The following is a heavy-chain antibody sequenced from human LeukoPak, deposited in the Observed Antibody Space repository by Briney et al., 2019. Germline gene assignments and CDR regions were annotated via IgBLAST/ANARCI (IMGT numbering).Heavy chain of an antibody. CDR3: ASQTYSSGWYPFDY. D-gene: IGHD6-19*01. CDR1: GGSISSYY. Sequence: PSETLSLTCTVSGGSISSYYWSWIRQPPGKGLEWIGYIYYSGSTNYNPSLKSRVTISVDTSKNQFSLKLSSVTAADTAVYYCASQTYSSGWYPFDYWGQGTLVIVSS. J-gene: IGHJ4*02. CDR2: IYYSGST. V-gene: IGHV4-59*01.